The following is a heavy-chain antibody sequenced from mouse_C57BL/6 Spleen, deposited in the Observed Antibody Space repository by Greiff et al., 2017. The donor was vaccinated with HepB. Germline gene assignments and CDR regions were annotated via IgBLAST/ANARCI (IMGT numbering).Heavy chain of an antibody. V-gene: IGHV5-4*03. CDR2: ISDGGSYT. CDR3: ARVDTTVSDFDY. J-gene: IGHJ2*01. CDR1: GFTFSSYA. D-gene: IGHD1-1*01. Sequence: EVKLVESGGGLVKPGGSLKLSCAASGFTFSSYAMSWVRQTPEKRLEWVATISDGGSYTYYPDNVKGRFTISRDNAKNNLYLQMSHLKSEDTAMYYCARVDTTVSDFDYWGQGTTLTVSS.